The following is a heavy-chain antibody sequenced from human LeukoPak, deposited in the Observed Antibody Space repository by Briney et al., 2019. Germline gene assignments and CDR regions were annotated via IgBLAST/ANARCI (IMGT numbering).Heavy chain of an antibody. CDR1: GFTFSSYW. D-gene: IGHD6-13*01. Sequence: GGSLRLSCAASGFTFSSYWMSWVRQAPGKGLEWVANIKQDGSEKYYVDSVKGRFTISRDNAKNSLYLQMNSLRAEDTAVYYCARDSSSWCTDYFDYWGQGTLVTVSS. CDR2: IKQDGSEK. V-gene: IGHV3-7*01. J-gene: IGHJ4*02. CDR3: ARDSSSWCTDYFDY.